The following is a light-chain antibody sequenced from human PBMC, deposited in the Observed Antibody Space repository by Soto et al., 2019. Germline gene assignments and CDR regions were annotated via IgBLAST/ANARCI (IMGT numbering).Light chain of an antibody. J-gene: IGKJ2*02. CDR3: QQYGSSPCT. CDR1: QTVSSNY. Sequence: EIVLTQSPGTLSLSPGERATLSCRASQTVSSNYLAWYRQKPGQAPRLLIYGASSRATVIPDRVSGSGSGTDFTLTISRLEPEDFAVYYCQQYGSSPCTFGQGTKLEI. CDR2: GAS. V-gene: IGKV3-20*01.